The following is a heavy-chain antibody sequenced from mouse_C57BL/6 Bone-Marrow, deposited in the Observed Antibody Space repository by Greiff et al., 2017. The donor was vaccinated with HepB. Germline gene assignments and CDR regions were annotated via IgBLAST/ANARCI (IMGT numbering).Heavy chain of an antibody. CDR3: SRDAWDGSSFYFDY. Sequence: EVKLVESGGGLVQSGRSLRLSCATSGFTFSDFYMEWVRQAPGKGLEWIAASRNKADDYTTEYSASVKGRFIVSRDTSQSILYLQMNAMRAEDTAIDYCSRDAWDGSSFYFDYWGQGTTLTVSS. J-gene: IGHJ2*01. D-gene: IGHD1-1*01. CDR2: SRNKADDYTT. CDR1: GFTFSDFY. V-gene: IGHV7-1*01.